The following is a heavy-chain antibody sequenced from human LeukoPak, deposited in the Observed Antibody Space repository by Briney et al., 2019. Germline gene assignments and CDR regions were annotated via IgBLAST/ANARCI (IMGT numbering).Heavy chain of an antibody. V-gene: IGHV3-53*01. CDR1: GFTVSTNY. CDR2: IYSGGGT. Sequence: GGSLRLSCAASGFTVSTNYMSWVRQAPGKGLEWVSSIYSGGGTYYADSVKGRFTISRDNSKNTLYLQMNSLRAEDTAMYYCARASGGYYLFDYWGQGTLVTVSS. CDR3: ARASGGYYLFDY. J-gene: IGHJ4*02. D-gene: IGHD3-22*01.